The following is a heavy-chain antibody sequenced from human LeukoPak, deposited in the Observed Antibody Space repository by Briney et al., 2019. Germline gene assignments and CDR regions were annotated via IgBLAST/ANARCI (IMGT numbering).Heavy chain of an antibody. V-gene: IGHV3-23*01. Sequence: GGSLRLSCAASGFTFSSYAMSWVRQAPGKGLYWVSGISGTGGNTYYTDSVKGRFTISRDNSKNTLYLQMNSLRAEDTAVFYCAKDREYSGSYRPGPTRYYYGMDVWGQGTTVTVS. CDR3: AKDREYSGSYRPGPTRYYYGMDV. CDR1: GFTFSSYA. D-gene: IGHD1-26*01. CDR2: ISGTGGNT. J-gene: IGHJ6*02.